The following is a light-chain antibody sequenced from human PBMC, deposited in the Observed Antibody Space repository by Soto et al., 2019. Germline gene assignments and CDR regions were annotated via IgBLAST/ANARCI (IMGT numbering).Light chain of an antibody. CDR3: SSYTSSRTLYV. V-gene: IGLV2-14*01. CDR2: DVS. J-gene: IGLJ1*01. CDR1: SSDVGGYNY. Sequence: QSVLTQPASVSGSPGQSITISCTGTSSDVGGYNYVSWYQQHPGKAPKLMIYDVSNRPSGVSYRFSGSKSGSTASLTISGLQAEDEATYYCSSYTSSRTLYVFGTGTKVTVL.